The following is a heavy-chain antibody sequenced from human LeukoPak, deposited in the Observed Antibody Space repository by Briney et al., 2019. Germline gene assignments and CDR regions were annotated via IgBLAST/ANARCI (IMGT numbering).Heavy chain of an antibody. V-gene: IGHV4-39*01. J-gene: IGHJ4*02. CDR3: ARSTSYSYDSSGYLFDF. D-gene: IGHD3-22*01. CDR1: GGSISGGSSS. CDR2: IYNTVST. Sequence: PSETLSLTCSVSGGSISGGSSSWGWIRQPPGKGLEWIGSIYNTVSTVYNPSLKSRVTISIDTSNNQFSLKLSSVTAADTAVYYCARSTSYSYDSSGYLFDFWGQGTLVTVSS.